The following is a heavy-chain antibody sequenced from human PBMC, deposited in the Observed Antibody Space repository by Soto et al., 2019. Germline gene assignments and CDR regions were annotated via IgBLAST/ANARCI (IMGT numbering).Heavy chain of an antibody. J-gene: IGHJ5*02. CDR2: TYYRSKWYN. CDR1: GDSVSSNSAA. Sequence: LSQTLSLTCAISGDSVSSNSAAWNWIRQSPSRGLEWLGRTYYRSKWYNDYAVSVKSRITINPDTSKNQFSLQLNSVTPEDTAVYYCARDAINYDFWSGFSGSSWFDPWGQGTLVTVSS. D-gene: IGHD3-3*01. V-gene: IGHV6-1*01. CDR3: ARDAINYDFWSGFSGSSWFDP.